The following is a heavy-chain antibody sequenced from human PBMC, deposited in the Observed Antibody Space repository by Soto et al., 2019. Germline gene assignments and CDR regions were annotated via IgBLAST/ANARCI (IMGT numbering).Heavy chain of an antibody. CDR2: IIPILGIA. CDR3: ASNQKTAQRYFDL. D-gene: IGHD2-2*01. Sequence: QVQLVQSGAEVKKPGSSVKVSCKASGGTFSSYTISWVRQAPGQGLEWMGRIIPILGIANYAQKFQGRVTITADKSTCTAYMELRSLRSEDTAVYYCASNQKTAQRYFDLWGRGTLVTVSS. CDR1: GGTFSSYT. J-gene: IGHJ2*01. V-gene: IGHV1-69*02.